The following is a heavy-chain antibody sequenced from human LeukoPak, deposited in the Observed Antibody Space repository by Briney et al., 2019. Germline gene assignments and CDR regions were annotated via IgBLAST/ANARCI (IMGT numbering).Heavy chain of an antibody. V-gene: IGHV4-39*07. CDR2: IYYSGST. CDR3: ARGRDIEPVPFDY. D-gene: IGHD5-12*01. Sequence: SETLSLTCTVSGGSISSSSYYWGWIRQPPGKGLEWIGSIYYSGSTYYNPSLKSRVTISVDTSKNQFSLKLSSVTAADTAVYYCARGRDIEPVPFDYWGQGTLVTVSS. J-gene: IGHJ4*02. CDR1: GGSISSSSYY.